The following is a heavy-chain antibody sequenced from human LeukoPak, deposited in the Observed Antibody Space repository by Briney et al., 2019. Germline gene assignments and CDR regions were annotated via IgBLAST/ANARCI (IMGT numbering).Heavy chain of an antibody. CDR3: ARGDSSGYDYFDY. V-gene: IGHV3-7*01. CDR2: IKPDGSES. Sequence: GGSLRLSCAISGFTFSRYWMTWVRQAPGKGLECVAIIKPDGSESYYGDSVKGRFTISRDNAKNSLYLQMNSLRAEDTAVYYCARGDSSGYDYFDYWGQGTLVTVSS. CDR1: GFTFSRYW. J-gene: IGHJ4*02. D-gene: IGHD3-22*01.